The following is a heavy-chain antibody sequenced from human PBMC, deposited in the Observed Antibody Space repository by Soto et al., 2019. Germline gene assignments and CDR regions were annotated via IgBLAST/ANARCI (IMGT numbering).Heavy chain of an antibody. CDR2: INHSGST. CDR1: GGSFSGYY. D-gene: IGHD3-10*01. CDR3: ARYRSWYGSGRQPPTDAFDI. J-gene: IGHJ3*02. Sequence: SETLSLTCAVYGGSFSGYYWSWIRQPPGKGLEWIGEINHSGSTNYNPSLKSRVTISVDTSKNQFSLKLSSVTAADTAVYYCARYRSWYGSGRQPPTDAFDIWGQGTMVTVSS. V-gene: IGHV4-34*01.